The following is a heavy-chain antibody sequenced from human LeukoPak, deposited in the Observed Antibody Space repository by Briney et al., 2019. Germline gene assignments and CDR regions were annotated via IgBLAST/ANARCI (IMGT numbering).Heavy chain of an antibody. CDR3: ARDYFYYMDV. D-gene: IGHD2-21*01. V-gene: IGHV3-7*01. J-gene: IGHJ6*03. CDR1: GFTFSTYW. CDR2: IKQDGSEK. Sequence: GGSLRLSCAASGFTFSTYWMVWVRQAPGKGLEWVAYIKQDGSEKYYVDSVKGRFNISRDNGKNSLYLQMNSLRAEDTAVYYCARDYFYYMDVWGKGTTVTVSS.